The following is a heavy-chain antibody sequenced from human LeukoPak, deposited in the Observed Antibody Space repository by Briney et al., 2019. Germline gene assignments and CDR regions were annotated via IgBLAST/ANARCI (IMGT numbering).Heavy chain of an antibody. CDR1: GGSISSYY. J-gene: IGHJ4*02. CDR3: ARAPYYYDSSGYLAYFDY. D-gene: IGHD3-22*01. V-gene: IGHV4-59*01. CDR2: IYYSGST. Sequence: PSETLSLTCTVSGGSISSYYWSWIRQPPGKGLEWIGYIYYSGSTNYNPSLKSRVTISVDTPKNQFSLKLSSVTAADTAVYYCARAPYYYDSSGYLAYFDYWGQGTLVTVSS.